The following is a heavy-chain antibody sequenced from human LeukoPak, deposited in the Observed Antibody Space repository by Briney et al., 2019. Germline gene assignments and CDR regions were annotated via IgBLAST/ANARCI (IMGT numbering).Heavy chain of an antibody. D-gene: IGHD3-10*01. CDR1: GFSFSNSW. J-gene: IGHJ6*03. CDR2: IKSDGSQK. Sequence: PAGGSLRLSCAASGFSFSNSWMSWVRQAPERGLEWVANIKSDGSQKDYVDSVKGRFTVSRDNAKNSVYLEMNSLRVEDTGIYYCARRLGRKFGERFYYYHYMDVWGKGTTVTISS. V-gene: IGHV3-7*01. CDR3: ARRLGRKFGERFYYYHYMDV.